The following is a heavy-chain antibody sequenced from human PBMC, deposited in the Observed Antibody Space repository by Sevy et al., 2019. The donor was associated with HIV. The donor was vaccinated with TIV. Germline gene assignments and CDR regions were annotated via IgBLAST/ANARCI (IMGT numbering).Heavy chain of an antibody. CDR3: ARVRVGAYYYYYYMDV. D-gene: IGHD2-8*02. J-gene: IGHJ6*03. Sequence: GGSLRLSCAVSGFTVSSNYMSWVRQAPGKGLEWVSVIYSGGSTYYADSVKGRFTISRDNSKNTLYLQMNSLRAEDTAVYYCARVRVGAYYYYYYMDVWGKGTTVTVSS. CDR2: IYSGGST. CDR1: GFTVSSNY. V-gene: IGHV3-53*01.